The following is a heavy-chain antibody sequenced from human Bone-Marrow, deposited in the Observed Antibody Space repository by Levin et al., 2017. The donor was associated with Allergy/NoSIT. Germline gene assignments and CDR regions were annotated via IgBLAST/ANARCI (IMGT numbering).Heavy chain of an antibody. CDR2: IYYSGNT. D-gene: IGHD2-8*02. V-gene: IGHV4-39*01. Sequence: SQTLSLTCTVSGGSVSNNNYYWGWIRQPPGKGLEWIGSIYYSGNTYYTPSLKSRVTISVDTSKNQFSLRLSSVTAADTAVYYCARQQTATGEFDFWGQGTLVPVSS. CDR3: ARQQTATGEFDF. CDR1: GGSVSNNNYY. J-gene: IGHJ4*02.